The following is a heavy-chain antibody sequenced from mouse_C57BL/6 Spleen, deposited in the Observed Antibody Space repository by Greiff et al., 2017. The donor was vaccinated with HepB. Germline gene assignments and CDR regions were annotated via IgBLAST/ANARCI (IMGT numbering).Heavy chain of an antibody. CDR1: GFTFSSYA. D-gene: IGHD3-3*01. Sequence: EVKLQESGGGLVKPGGSLKLSCAASGFTFSSYAMSWVRQTPEKRLEWVATISDGGSYTYYPDNVKGRFTISRDNAKNNLYLQMSHLKSEDTAMYYCARGTLYYAMDYWGQGTSVTVSS. CDR2: ISDGGSYT. V-gene: IGHV5-4*03. CDR3: ARGTLYYAMDY. J-gene: IGHJ4*01.